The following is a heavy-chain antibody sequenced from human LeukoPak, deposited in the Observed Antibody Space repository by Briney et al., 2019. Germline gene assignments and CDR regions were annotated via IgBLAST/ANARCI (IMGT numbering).Heavy chain of an antibody. D-gene: IGHD1-14*01. CDR2: IYYNGIT. CDR3: ARHAFRSQYNPNDL. CDR1: EFNVSSDY. V-gene: IGHV3-66*04. J-gene: IGHJ4*02. Sequence: GGSLRLSCTASEFNVSSDYISWIRQAPGGRLEWLSVIYYNGITFYSDSVKGRFTISRGNSKNTVYLQMNSLRGEDTAIYYCARHAFRSQYNPNDLWGQGTLVAVSS.